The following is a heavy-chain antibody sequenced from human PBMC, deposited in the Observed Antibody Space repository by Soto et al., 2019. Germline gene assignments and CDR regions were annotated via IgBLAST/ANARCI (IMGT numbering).Heavy chain of an antibody. V-gene: IGHV3-11*01. CDR3: ARGPAPENYDYIWGSYPDLDY. D-gene: IGHD3-16*02. J-gene: IGHJ4*02. Sequence: GGSLRLSCAASGFTFSDYYMSWIRQAPGKGLEWVSYISSSGSTIYYADSVKGRFTISRDNAKNSLYLQMNSLRAEDTAVYYCARGPAPENYDYIWGSYPDLDYWGQGTLVTVSS. CDR2: ISSSGSTI. CDR1: GFTFSDYY.